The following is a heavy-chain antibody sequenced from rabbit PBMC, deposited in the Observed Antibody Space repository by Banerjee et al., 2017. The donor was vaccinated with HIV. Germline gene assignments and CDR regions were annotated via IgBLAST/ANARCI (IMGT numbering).Heavy chain of an antibody. D-gene: IGHD1-1*01. CDR2: IYTGSGNT. Sequence: QSLEESGGDLVKPGASLTLTCKASGFDFSTNAMCWVRQAPGKGLEWIGCIYTGSGNTYYASWAKGRFTISKTSSTTVTLQMSSLTAADTATYFCARGVVGGYDRLDLWGPGTLVTVS. CDR1: GFDFSTNA. J-gene: IGHJ3*01. CDR3: ARGVVGGYDRLDL. V-gene: IGHV1S40*01.